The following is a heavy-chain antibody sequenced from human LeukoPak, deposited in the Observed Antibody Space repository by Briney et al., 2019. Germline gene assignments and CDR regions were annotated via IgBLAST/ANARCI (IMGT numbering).Heavy chain of an antibody. V-gene: IGHV4-30-4*08. J-gene: IGHJ4*02. Sequence: SQTLSLTCTVSGGSISSGDYYWSWIRQPPGKGLEWIGYIYYSGSTYYNPSLKSRVTISVDTSKNQFSLKLSSVTAADTAVYYCARDQSXXVYDYWGQXTLVXXSS. CDR1: GGSISSGDYY. D-gene: IGHD2-8*01. CDR3: ARDQSXXVYDY. CDR2: IYYSGST.